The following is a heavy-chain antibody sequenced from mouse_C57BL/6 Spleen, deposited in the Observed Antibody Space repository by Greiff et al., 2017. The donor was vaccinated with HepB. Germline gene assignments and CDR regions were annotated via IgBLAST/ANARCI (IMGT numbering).Heavy chain of an antibody. D-gene: IGHD1-1*01. CDR3: TREGNYYGSRYFDV. J-gene: IGHJ1*03. CDR1: GFTFSSYA. Sequence: EVQLVESGEGLVKPGGSLKLSCAASGFTFSSYAMSWVRQTPEKRLEWVAYISSGGDYIYYADTVKGRFTISRDNARNTLYLQMSSLKSEDTAMYYCTREGNYYGSRYFDVWGTGTTVTVSS. V-gene: IGHV5-9-1*02. CDR2: ISSGGDYI.